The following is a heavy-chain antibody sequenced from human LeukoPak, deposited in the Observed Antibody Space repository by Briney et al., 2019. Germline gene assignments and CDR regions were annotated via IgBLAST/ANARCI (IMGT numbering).Heavy chain of an antibody. V-gene: IGHV1-2*04. Sequence: GATVKVSCKASGYTFTGYYMHWVRQAPGQGLEWMGWINPNSGGTNYAQKFQGWVTMTRDTTISTAYMELSRLRSDDTAVYYCARVRKRGSGSYYFDYWGQGTLVTVSS. CDR2: INPNSGGT. CDR3: ARVRKRGSGSYYFDY. J-gene: IGHJ4*02. D-gene: IGHD3-10*01. CDR1: GYTFTGYY.